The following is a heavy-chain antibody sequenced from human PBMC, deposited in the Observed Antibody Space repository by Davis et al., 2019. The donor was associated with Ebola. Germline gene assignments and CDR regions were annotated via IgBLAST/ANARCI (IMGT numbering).Heavy chain of an antibody. J-gene: IGHJ2*01. V-gene: IGHV4-34*01. CDR3: ARLSGLFSSSSGALYFDL. CDR1: GGSFSGYY. D-gene: IGHD6-6*01. CDR2: IYYNGRT. Sequence: SETLSLTCAVYGGSFSGYYWSWIRQSPGKGLEWIGAIYYNGRTYYNSSLEGRVTISLDTSKNQFSLKLRSVTAADTAVYFCARLSGLFSSSSGALYFDLWGRGTLVSVSS.